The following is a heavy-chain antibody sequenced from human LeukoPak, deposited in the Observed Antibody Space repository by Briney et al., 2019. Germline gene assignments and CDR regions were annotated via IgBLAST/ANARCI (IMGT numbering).Heavy chain of an antibody. Sequence: GGSLRLSCAVSGFTFSGYAMSWVRQAPGKGPEWVSAISGSGGDTYYADSVKGRFTISRDNSKNTLYLQMNSLRAEDTAVYYCAKKGATTGDFDYWGQGTLVTVSS. CDR1: GFTFSGYA. D-gene: IGHD1-26*01. CDR2: ISGSGGDT. V-gene: IGHV3-23*01. CDR3: AKKGATTGDFDY. J-gene: IGHJ4*02.